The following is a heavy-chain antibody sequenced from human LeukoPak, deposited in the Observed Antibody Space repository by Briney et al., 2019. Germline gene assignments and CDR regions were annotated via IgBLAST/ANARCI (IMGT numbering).Heavy chain of an antibody. D-gene: IGHD2/OR15-2a*01. V-gene: IGHV4-59*11. J-gene: IGHJ5*02. Sequence: SETLSLTCTVAGAPISGHYWSWVRQPPGKGLEWIGYVYYSGTTNYNPSLESRVTISVDTSKNQFSLKLTSVTAADTAVYYCARLGGECNSNYCYRWLDPWGQGTLATVSA. CDR3: ARLGGECNSNYCYRWLDP. CDR1: GAPISGHY. CDR2: VYYSGTT.